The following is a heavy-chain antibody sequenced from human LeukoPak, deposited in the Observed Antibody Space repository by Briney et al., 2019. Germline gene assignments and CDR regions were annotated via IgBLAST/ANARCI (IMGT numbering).Heavy chain of an antibody. J-gene: IGHJ3*02. CDR2: ISGSGDST. CDR3: AKDSWSFHDAFDI. V-gene: IGHV3-23*01. D-gene: IGHD2-21*01. Sequence: AGGSLRLSCEASGFSFSSYAMSWVRQAPGKGLEWVSGISGSGDSTYYADSVKGRFTISRDNSKNTLYLQMNSLRAEDTALYYCAKDSWSFHDAFDIWGQGTLVTVSS. CDR1: GFSFSSYA.